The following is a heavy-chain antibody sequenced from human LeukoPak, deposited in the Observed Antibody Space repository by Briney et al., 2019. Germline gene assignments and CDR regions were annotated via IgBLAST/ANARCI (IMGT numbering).Heavy chain of an antibody. CDR1: GFTFSSYS. D-gene: IGHD6-19*01. Sequence: PGGSLRLSCAASGFTFSSYSMNWVRQAPGKGLEWVSSISSSSSYIYYADSVKGGFTIYRDKAKNSLYLQMNSLRAEDTAVYYCARRGYSSGSQFDYWGQGTLVTVSS. CDR2: ISSSSSYI. CDR3: ARRGYSSGSQFDY. V-gene: IGHV3-21*01. J-gene: IGHJ4*02.